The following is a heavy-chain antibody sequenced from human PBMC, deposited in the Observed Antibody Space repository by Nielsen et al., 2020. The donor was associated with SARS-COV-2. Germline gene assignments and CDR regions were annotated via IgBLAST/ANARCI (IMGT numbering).Heavy chain of an antibody. CDR3: ARDLLRITMVRGEDY. Sequence: GESLKISCAASGFTFSSYSMNWVRQAPGKGLEWVSYISSSSSTIYYADSVKGRFTISRDNAKNSLYLQMNSLRAEDTAVYYCARDLLRITMVRGEDYWGQGTLVTVSS. CDR2: ISSSSSTI. D-gene: IGHD3-10*01. CDR1: GFTFSSYS. V-gene: IGHV3-48*04. J-gene: IGHJ4*02.